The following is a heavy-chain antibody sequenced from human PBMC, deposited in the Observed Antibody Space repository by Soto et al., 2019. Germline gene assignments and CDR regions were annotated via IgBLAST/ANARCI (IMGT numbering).Heavy chain of an antibody. Sequence: GASVKVSCKASGYTFTSYAMHWVRQAPGQRLEWMGWINAGNGNTKYSQKFQGRVTITRDTSASTAYMELSSLRSEDTAVYYCARDTRTWWQLVHHPWFDYWGQGTLVTVSS. D-gene: IGHD6-6*01. CDR1: GYTFTSYA. J-gene: IGHJ4*02. CDR2: INAGNGNT. V-gene: IGHV1-3*01. CDR3: ARDTRTWWQLVHHPWFDY.